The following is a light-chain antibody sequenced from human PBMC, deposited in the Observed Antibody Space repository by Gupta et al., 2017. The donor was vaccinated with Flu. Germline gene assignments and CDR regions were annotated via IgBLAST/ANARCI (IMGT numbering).Light chain of an antibody. V-gene: IGKV4-1*01. Sequence: EIVMTEVPDCVAAATGESGTIKSMSSQSVLYSSNNKNYLAWYQQKPGQPPRLLIYWASTRESGVPDRFSGSGSGTDFTLTISSLQAEDVAVYYCQQYDSTPYTFGQGTKVEIK. CDR2: WAS. J-gene: IGKJ2*01. CDR3: QQYDSTPYT. CDR1: QSVLYSSNNKNY.